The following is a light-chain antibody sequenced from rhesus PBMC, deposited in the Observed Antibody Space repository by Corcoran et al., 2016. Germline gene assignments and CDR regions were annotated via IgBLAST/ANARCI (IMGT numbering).Light chain of an antibody. CDR3: LQDYTTPLT. Sequence: DIQMTQSPSSLSASVGDRVTVTCRASQGINKELRWYQQKPGKAPTLLIYAASSLQTGGSSRFSGSGSGTDYTLNISSLQPEDVATYYCLQDYTTPLTFGGGTKVEIK. CDR2: AAS. CDR1: QGINKE. V-gene: IGKV1-94*01. J-gene: IGKJ4*01.